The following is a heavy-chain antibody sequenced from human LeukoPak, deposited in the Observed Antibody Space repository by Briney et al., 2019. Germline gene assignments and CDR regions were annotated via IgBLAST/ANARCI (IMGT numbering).Heavy chain of an antibody. D-gene: IGHD1-7*01. V-gene: IGHV3-30-3*01. Sequence: GRSLRLSCAASGFTSSDDAMHWVRQAPGKGLEWVAVISKDGSDKYYPGSVRGRFTISRDNSKNTIYLQMDSLRAEDTAIYYCARDYWWNYDYWGQGTLVTVSS. CDR2: ISKDGSDK. J-gene: IGHJ4*02. CDR1: GFTSSDDA. CDR3: ARDYWWNYDY.